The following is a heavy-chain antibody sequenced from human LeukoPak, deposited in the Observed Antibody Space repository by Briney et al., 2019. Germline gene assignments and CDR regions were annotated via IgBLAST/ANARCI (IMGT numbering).Heavy chain of an antibody. CDR1: GLTFSTHW. V-gene: IGHV3-7*03. J-gene: IGHJ6*02. Sequence: PGGSLRLSCAVSGLTFSTHWMSWVRQAPGKGLEWVANIKQDGSDKYYVDSVKGRFTISRDNSKNTLYLQMNSLRAEDTAVYSCAKGYYYDSSGYPLYYGMDVWGQGTTVTVSS. CDR2: IKQDGSDK. CDR3: AKGYYYDSSGYPLYYGMDV. D-gene: IGHD3-22*01.